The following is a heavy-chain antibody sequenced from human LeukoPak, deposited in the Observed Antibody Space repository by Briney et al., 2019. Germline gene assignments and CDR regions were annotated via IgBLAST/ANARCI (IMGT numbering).Heavy chain of an antibody. Sequence: GGSLRLSCAASGFTFSSYAMSWVRQAPGKGLEWVSAISGSGSSTYYADSVKGRFTISRDNSKNTLYLQMHRLRAEDTAVYYCAKDLYSGYDLVTTFDYWGQGPLVSVSS. D-gene: IGHD5-12*01. V-gene: IGHV3-23*01. CDR3: AKDLYSGYDLVTTFDY. CDR2: ISGSGSST. CDR1: GFTFSSYA. J-gene: IGHJ4*02.